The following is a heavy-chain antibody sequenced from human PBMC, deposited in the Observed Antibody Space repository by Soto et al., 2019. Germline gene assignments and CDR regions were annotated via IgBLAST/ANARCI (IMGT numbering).Heavy chain of an antibody. CDR2: FYYSGIT. Sequence: QVQLQESGPGLVRPSETLSLTCTVSGGSVSGGSYFWSWVRQPPGKGLEWIVYFYYSGITKYNPSLKSRVTILEDTSKNQFSLKLNSVTAADTAVYYCAREGRMGTFDYWGQGALVTVSS. CDR3: AREGRMGTFDY. V-gene: IGHV4-61*01. J-gene: IGHJ4*02. CDR1: GGSVSGGSYF. D-gene: IGHD1-1*01.